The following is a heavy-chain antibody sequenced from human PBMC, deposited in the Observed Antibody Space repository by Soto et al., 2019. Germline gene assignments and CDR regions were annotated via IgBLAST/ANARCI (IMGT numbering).Heavy chain of an antibody. CDR2: ISYDGSNK. J-gene: IGHJ6*02. D-gene: IGHD2-2*01. V-gene: IGHV3-30*18. Sequence: GALRLSCPASVFTFSSYGMHWVRQAPGKGLEWVAVISYDGSNKYYADSVKGRFTISRDNSKNTLYLQMNSLRAEDTAVYYCAKDMDAQDYYYYGMDVWGQGTTVTVSS. CDR1: VFTFSSYG. CDR3: AKDMDAQDYYYYGMDV.